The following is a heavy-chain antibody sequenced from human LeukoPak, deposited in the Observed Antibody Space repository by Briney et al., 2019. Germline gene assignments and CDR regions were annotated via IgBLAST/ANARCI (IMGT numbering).Heavy chain of an antibody. CDR1: GFTFSSYS. J-gene: IGHJ3*02. V-gene: IGHV3-21*01. CDR3: SIVVVPAANRDAFDI. Sequence: GGSLRLSCAASGFTFSSYSMNWVRQAPGKGLEWVSSISSSSSYIYYADSVKGRFTISRDNAKNSLYLQMNSPRAEDTAVYYCSIVVVPAANRDAFDIWGQGTMVTVSS. D-gene: IGHD2-2*01. CDR2: ISSSSSYI.